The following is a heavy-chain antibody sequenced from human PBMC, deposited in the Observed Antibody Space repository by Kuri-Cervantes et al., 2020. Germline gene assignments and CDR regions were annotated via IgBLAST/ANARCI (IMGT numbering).Heavy chain of an antibody. CDR1: GYTFTSYA. CDR2: INAGNGNT. V-gene: IGHV1-3*01. D-gene: IGHD3-10*01. CDR3: ARSPRGYGDFDY. Sequence: ASVKVSCKASGYTFTSYAMHWVRQAPGQRLEWMGWINAGNGNTKYSQKFQGRVTITRDTSASTAYMELSSLRSEDTAVYYCARSPRGYGDFDYWGQGTLVTVSS. J-gene: IGHJ4*02.